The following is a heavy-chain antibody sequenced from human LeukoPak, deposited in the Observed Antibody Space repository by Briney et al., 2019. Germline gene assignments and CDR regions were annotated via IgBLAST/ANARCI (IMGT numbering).Heavy chain of an antibody. D-gene: IGHD3-10*01. V-gene: IGHV3-74*01. CDR1: GFTFISYW. CDR3: AKDADASGSLGD. CDR2: INIDGSST. J-gene: IGHJ4*02. Sequence: GSLSLSCAASGFTFISYWMHWVRQAPGKGLVWVSRINIDGSSTSYADSVKGRFTISRDNAKNTLSLQMNSLRAEDTALYYCAKDADASGSLGDWGQGTLVTVSS.